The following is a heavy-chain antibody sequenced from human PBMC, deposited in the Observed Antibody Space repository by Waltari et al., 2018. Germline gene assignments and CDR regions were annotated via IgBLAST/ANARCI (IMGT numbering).Heavy chain of an antibody. J-gene: IGHJ4*02. CDR1: GGSISSYY. D-gene: IGHD3-22*01. Sequence: QVQLQESGPGLVQPSETLSLTCTVSGGSISSYYWSWIRQPPGKGLEWIGYIYYSGSTNYNPSLKSRVTISVDTSKNQFSLKLSSVTAADTAVYYCARASLQEGRLFDYWGQGALVTVSS. CDR2: IYYSGST. CDR3: ARASLQEGRLFDY. V-gene: IGHV4-59*01.